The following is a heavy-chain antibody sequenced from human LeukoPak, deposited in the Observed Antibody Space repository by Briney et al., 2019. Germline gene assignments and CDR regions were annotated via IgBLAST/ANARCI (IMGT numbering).Heavy chain of an antibody. CDR3: ARTTTGDYTFDY. D-gene: IGHD7-27*01. CDR2: IYYSGST. Sequence: PSETLSLTCTVSGGSISSYYWSWVRQPPGKGREWIGYIYYSGSTNYNPSLKPLVPISVDTSKDQFSLKLSSVTAADTAVYYCARTTTGDYTFDYWGQGTLVTVSS. J-gene: IGHJ4*02. V-gene: IGHV4-59*01. CDR1: GGSISSYY.